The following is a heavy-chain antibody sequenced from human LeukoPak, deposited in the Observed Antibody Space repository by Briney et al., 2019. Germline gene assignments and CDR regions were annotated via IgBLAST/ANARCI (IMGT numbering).Heavy chain of an antibody. CDR3: ARALLWLGEPSHIEY. V-gene: IGHV1-69*13. Sequence: SVKVSCKASGGTFSNYTISWVRQAPGQGLEWMGGIIPIFGTANYAQKFQGRVTITADESTSTAYMELSSLRSEDTAVYYCARALLWLGEPSHIEYWGQGTLVTASS. D-gene: IGHD3-10*01. CDR2: IIPIFGTA. CDR1: GGTFSNYT. J-gene: IGHJ4*02.